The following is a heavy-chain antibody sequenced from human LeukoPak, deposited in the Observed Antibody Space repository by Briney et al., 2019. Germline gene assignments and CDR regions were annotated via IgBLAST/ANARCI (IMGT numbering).Heavy chain of an antibody. CDR1: EFTFSIYV. CDR2: ISGGGTST. D-gene: IGHD6-25*01. CDR3: AKSGRYYYYGMDV. J-gene: IGHJ6*02. Sequence: GGSLRLSCAASEFTFSIYVMNWVRQAPGKGLQWVSTISGGGTSTYYADSVKGRFTISRDNSKNTLYLQMNSLRPEDTAVYYCAKSGRYYYYGMDVWGQGTTVTVSS. V-gene: IGHV3-23*01.